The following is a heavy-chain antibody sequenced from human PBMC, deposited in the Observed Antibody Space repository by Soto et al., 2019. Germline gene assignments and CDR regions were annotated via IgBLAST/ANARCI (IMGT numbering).Heavy chain of an antibody. CDR1: GGSISSGDYY. CDR2: IYYSGST. J-gene: IGHJ4*02. Sequence: TLSLTCTVSGGSISSGDYYWSWIRQPPGKGLEWIGYIYYSGSTYYNPSLKSRVTISVDTSKNQFSLKLSSVTAADTAVYYCSRLGGFYQAFAFSGQGTLVIVSS. CDR3: SRLGGFYQAFAF. D-gene: IGHD3-22*01. V-gene: IGHV4-30-4*01.